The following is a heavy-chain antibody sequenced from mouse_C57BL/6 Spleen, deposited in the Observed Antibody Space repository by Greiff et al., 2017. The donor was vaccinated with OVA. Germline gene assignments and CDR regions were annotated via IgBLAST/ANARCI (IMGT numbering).Heavy chain of an antibody. CDR1: GFTFSGYY. V-gene: IGHV5-16*01. Sequence: EVQLVESEGGLVQPGSSMKLSCTASGFTFSGYYMAWVRQVPEKGLEWVANINYDGSSTYYLDSLKSRFILSRDNAKNILYLQMSSLKSEDTAAYYCARDGGGVEWYFDVWGTGTTVTVSS. J-gene: IGHJ1*03. CDR3: ARDGGGVEWYFDV. D-gene: IGHD1-1*01. CDR2: INYDGSST.